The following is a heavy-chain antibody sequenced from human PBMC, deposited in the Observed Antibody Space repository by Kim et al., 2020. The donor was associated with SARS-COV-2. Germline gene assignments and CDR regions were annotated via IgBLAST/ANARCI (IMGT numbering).Heavy chain of an antibody. CDR1: GYTFTSYA. D-gene: IGHD3-16*02. CDR2: INTNTGNP. V-gene: IGHV7-4-1*02. Sequence: ASVKVSCKASGYTFTSYAMNWVRQAPGQGLEWMGWINTNTGNPTYAQGFTGRFVFSLDTSVSTAYLQISSLKAEDTAVYYCARDWVDYDYVWGSSRYVSSSFDYWGQGTLVTVSS. CDR3: ARDWVDYDYVWGSSRYVSSSFDY. J-gene: IGHJ4*02.